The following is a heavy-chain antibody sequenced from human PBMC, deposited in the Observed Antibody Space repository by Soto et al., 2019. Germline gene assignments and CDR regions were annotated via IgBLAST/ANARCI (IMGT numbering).Heavy chain of an antibody. J-gene: IGHJ4*02. CDR2: ISGDGVTT. Sequence: EVQLVESGGDLVQRGGSLRLSCAASGFPFSSYWMHWVRHTPGKGLDWVARISGDGVTTYYADSVTGRFTVSRANAKNTLSLQLSGLRAEHPAVYYCAREYYGLLTGYYTDSWAQGTLVYFSS. CDR3: AREYYGLLTGYYTDS. V-gene: IGHV3-74*01. CDR1: GFPFSSYW. D-gene: IGHD3-9*01.